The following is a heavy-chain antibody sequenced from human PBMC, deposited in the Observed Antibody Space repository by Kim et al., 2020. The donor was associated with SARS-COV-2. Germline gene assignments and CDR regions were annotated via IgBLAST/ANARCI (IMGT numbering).Heavy chain of an antibody. CDR3: ASCIAVAGTACVDY. D-gene: IGHD6-19*01. V-gene: IGHV4-34*01. Sequence: YSPSLKSRVTMTVDTSKNQFSLKLSSVTAADTAVYYWASCIAVAGTACVDYWGQGTLVTVSS. J-gene: IGHJ4*02.